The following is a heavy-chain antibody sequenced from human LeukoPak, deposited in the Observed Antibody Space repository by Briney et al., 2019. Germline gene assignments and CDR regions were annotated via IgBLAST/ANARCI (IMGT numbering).Heavy chain of an antibody. Sequence: SETLSLTCSVSGFPISSGYYWGRIRQSPGKGLEWIGSVYQSGTTHYNPSFQSRLTISVDTSKSQFSLKMSSVTAADTAIYYCARRRCSGGSCSPFDYWGQGSQVTVSS. D-gene: IGHD2-15*01. CDR2: VYQSGTT. CDR3: ARRRCSGGSCSPFDY. CDR1: GFPISSGYY. V-gene: IGHV4-38-2*01. J-gene: IGHJ4*02.